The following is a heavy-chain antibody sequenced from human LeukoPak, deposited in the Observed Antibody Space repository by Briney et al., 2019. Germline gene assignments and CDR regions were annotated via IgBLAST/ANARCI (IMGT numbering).Heavy chain of an antibody. CDR2: ISYDGSNK. J-gene: IGHJ5*02. CDR3: ARDRNTVTIRGGWFDP. V-gene: IGHV3-30-3*01. Sequence: GGSLRLSCAASGFTFSSYAMHWVRQAPGKGLEWVAVISYDGSNKYYADSVKGRFTISRDNSKNTLYLQMNSLRAEDTAVYYCARDRNTVTIRGGWFDPWGQGTLVTVSS. D-gene: IGHD4-17*01. CDR1: GFTFSSYA.